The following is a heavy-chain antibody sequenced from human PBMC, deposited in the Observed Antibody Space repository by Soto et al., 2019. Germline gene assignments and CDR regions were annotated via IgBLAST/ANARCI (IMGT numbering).Heavy chain of an antibody. CDR3: STGGDASKTGY. CDR1: GVSISSPHHN. J-gene: IGHJ4*02. CDR2: IHYNGTT. V-gene: IGHV4-31*03. D-gene: IGHD1-1*01. Sequence: QVQLQESGPGLVEPSQTLSLTCTVSGVSISSPHHNWSWIRQYPEKGLEWIGFIHYNGTTYYTPSLKRRVAISVDTSRTYFSLRLSSVTAADTGVYYCSTGGDASKTGYGGQGTLVTVSS.